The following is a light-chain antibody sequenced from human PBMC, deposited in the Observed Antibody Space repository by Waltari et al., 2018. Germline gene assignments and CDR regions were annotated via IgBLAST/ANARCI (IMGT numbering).Light chain of an antibody. Sequence: EIVMTQSPATLSVSPGETATLSCRASQSVRSNLAWYQQKPGQAPSLLIHGASTRATGVPARFSGSWSGTEFTLTISSLQSEDFAVYYCQQYDNWLLTFGGGTKVEI. CDR2: GAS. CDR1: QSVRSN. J-gene: IGKJ4*01. V-gene: IGKV3-15*01. CDR3: QQYDNWLLT.